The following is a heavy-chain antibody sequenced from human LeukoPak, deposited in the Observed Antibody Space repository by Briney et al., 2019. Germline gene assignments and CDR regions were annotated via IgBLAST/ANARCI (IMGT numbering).Heavy chain of an antibody. CDR2: INHSGST. CDR3: ASLWPYPLSAFDI. Sequence: IPSETLSLTCAVYGGSFSGYYWSWIRQPPGKGLEWIGEINHSGSTNYNPSLKSRVTISVDTSKNQFSLKLSSVTAADTAVYYCASLWPYPLSAFDIWGQGTMVTGSS. J-gene: IGHJ3*02. V-gene: IGHV4-34*01. CDR1: GGSFSGYY.